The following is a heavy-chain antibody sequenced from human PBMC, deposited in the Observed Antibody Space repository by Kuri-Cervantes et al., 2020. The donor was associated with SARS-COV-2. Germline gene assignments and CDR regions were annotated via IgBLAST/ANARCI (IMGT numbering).Heavy chain of an antibody. CDR3: GRVRDLDWLVDH. V-gene: IGHV4-30-4*01. CDR2: IYVSGYT. CDR1: GITTSSGDFY. J-gene: IGHJ4*02. Sequence: LRLSCTVSGITTSSGDFYWSWIRQPPGVGLESLGYIYVSGYTYYNPSLKSRATISLDTSKYQFPLKLNSVTAAATAVYCCGRVRDLDWLVDHWGQGTLVTVSS. D-gene: IGHD3/OR15-3a*01.